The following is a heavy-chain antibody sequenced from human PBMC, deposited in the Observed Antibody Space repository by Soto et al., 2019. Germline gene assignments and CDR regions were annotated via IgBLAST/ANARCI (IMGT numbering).Heavy chain of an antibody. Sequence: GGSLRLSCAASGFTFSSYAMSWVRQAPGKGLEWVSAISGSGGSTYYADSVKGRFTISRDNSKNTLYLQMNSLTAEETAVYYCADHGEFGAPYYYGMDVWGQGTTVTVSS. CDR1: GFTFSSYA. CDR3: ADHGEFGAPYYYGMDV. J-gene: IGHJ6*02. D-gene: IGHD3-10*01. CDR2: ISGSGGST. V-gene: IGHV3-23*01.